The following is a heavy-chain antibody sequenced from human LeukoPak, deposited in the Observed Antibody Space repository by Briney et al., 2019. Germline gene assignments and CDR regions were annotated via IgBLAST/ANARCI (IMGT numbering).Heavy chain of an antibody. J-gene: IGHJ6*02. CDR2: ISGSGGST. D-gene: IGHD6-13*01. CDR3: AKDVAAAGPQDYYYYYGMDV. CDR1: GFTFSSYA. V-gene: IGHV3-23*01. Sequence: GASLRLSRAASGFTFSSYAMSWVRQAPGKGLEWVSAISGSGGSTYYADSVKGRFTISRDNSKNTLYLQMNSLRAEDTAVYYCAKDVAAAGPQDYYYYYGMDVWGQGTTVTVSS.